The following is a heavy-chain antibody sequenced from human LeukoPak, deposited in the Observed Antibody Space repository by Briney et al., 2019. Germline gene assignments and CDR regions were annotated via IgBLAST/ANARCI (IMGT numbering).Heavy chain of an antibody. D-gene: IGHD3-22*01. CDR2: IYSGGST. Sequence: PGGSLRLSCAASGFTVSSNYMSWVRQAPGKGLEWVSVIYSGGSTYYADSVKGRFTIFRDNSKNTLYLQMNSLRAEDTAVYYCARALVGSGYYYSSDYRGQGTLVTVSS. CDR1: GFTVSSNY. V-gene: IGHV3-53*01. CDR3: ARALVGSGYYYSSDY. J-gene: IGHJ4*02.